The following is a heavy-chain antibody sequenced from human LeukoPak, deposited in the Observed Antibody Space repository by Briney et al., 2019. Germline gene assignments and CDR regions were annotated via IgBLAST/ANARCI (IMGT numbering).Heavy chain of an antibody. Sequence: GRSLRLSCAASGFTFSSYAMHWVRQAPGKGLEWVAVISYDGSNKYYADSVKGRFTISRDNSKNTLYLQMNSLRAEDTAVYYCARVVPETYDSSGYYSDYWGQGTLVTVSS. D-gene: IGHD3-22*01. CDR2: ISYDGSNK. CDR1: GFTFSSYA. CDR3: ARVVPETYDSSGYYSDY. J-gene: IGHJ4*02. V-gene: IGHV3-30-3*01.